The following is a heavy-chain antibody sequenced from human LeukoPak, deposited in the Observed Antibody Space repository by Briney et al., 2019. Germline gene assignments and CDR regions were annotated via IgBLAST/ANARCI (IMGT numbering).Heavy chain of an antibody. J-gene: IGHJ4*02. V-gene: IGHV3-64*02. Sequence: PGGSLRLSCAASGFTFSNYAMHWVRQAPGKGLEYVSAISASGSSTYYADSVKGRFTFSRDNSKNTLYLQVGSLTVEDMAVYYCARSPSYFGSARYYFDSWGRGTLVTVSS. D-gene: IGHD3-10*01. CDR1: GFTFSNYA. CDR2: ISASGSST. CDR3: ARSPSYFGSARYYFDS.